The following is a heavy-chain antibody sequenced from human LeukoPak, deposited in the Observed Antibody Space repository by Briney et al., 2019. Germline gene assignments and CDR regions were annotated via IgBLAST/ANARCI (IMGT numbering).Heavy chain of an antibody. CDR2: ISGAGGST. CDR1: GFTFSNYA. V-gene: IGHV3-23*01. Sequence: GGSLRLSCTSSGFTFSNYAMTWVRQAPGKGLEWVSTISGAGGSTYYADSVEGRFTISRDNSKNTLYLEMNRLRSDDTAIYYCAKDIAQGYTFGTIEEDYWGQGTLVTVAS. D-gene: IGHD5-12*01. J-gene: IGHJ4*02. CDR3: AKDIAQGYTFGTIEEDY.